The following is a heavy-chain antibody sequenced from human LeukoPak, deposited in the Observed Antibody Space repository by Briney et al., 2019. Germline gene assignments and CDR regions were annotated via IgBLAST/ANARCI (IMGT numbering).Heavy chain of an antibody. V-gene: IGHV3-66*02. J-gene: IGHJ4*02. CDR2: IYGGGST. CDR3: ARAEVIAIFDY. CDR1: GFTFSAHY. D-gene: IGHD2-21*01. Sequence: GGSLRLSCAASGFTFSAHYMSWIRQAPGKGLEWVSVIYGGGSTYYADSVKGRFTISRDNSKNTLYLQMNSLRAEDTAVYYCARAEVIAIFDYWGQGTLVTVSS.